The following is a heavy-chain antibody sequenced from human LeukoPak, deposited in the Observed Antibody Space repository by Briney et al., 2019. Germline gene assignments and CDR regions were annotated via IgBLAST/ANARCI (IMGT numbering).Heavy chain of an antibody. Sequence: ASVKVSCKASGYTFTGYYMHWVRQAPGQGLEWMGRINPNSGGTNYAQKFQGRVTMTRDTSISTAYMELSRLRSGDTAVYYCARASRVVYSGSYFYMYWGQGTLVTVSS. CDR2: INPNSGGT. CDR1: GYTFTGYY. J-gene: IGHJ4*02. D-gene: IGHD1-26*01. V-gene: IGHV1-2*06. CDR3: ARASRVVYSGSYFYMY.